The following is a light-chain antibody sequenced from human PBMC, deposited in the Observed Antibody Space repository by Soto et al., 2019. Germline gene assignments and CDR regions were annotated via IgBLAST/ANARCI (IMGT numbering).Light chain of an antibody. CDR2: AAS. CDR1: QTISTY. Sequence: DIQMTQFPSSLSASVGDRVTITCRASQTISTYLNWYQQQSGKAPKLLIYAASSLQSGVPSRFSGSGSGTDFNLTISSLQPEDFATYYCQQSYSTPLTFGGGTKVEIK. J-gene: IGKJ4*01. V-gene: IGKV1-39*01. CDR3: QQSYSTPLT.